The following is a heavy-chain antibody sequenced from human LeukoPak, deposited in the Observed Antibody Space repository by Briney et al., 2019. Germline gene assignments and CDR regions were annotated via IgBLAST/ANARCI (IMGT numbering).Heavy chain of an antibody. CDR1: GYTFTSYD. CDR2: MNPNSGST. Sequence: GASVKVSCKASGYTFTSYDINWVRQATGQGLEWMGWMNPNSGSTGYAQKFQGRVTMTRNTSISTAYMELSSLRFEGTAVYYCARDRKGRDGYNSNAFDIWGQGTMVTVSS. D-gene: IGHD5-24*01. J-gene: IGHJ3*02. V-gene: IGHV1-8*01. CDR3: ARDRKGRDGYNSNAFDI.